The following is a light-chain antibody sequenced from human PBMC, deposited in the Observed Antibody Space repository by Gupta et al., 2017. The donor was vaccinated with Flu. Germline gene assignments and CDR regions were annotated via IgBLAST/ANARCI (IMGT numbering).Light chain of an antibody. Sequence: EIVLTQSPATLSLSPGERATLSCRASQSVSSYLAWYKQKPGQAPRLLIYDASNRDTGIPARFSGSGSGTDFTLTISSREPEDFAVYYCQQHSNWPPWTFGQGTKVEIK. CDR1: QSVSSY. J-gene: IGKJ1*01. V-gene: IGKV3-11*01. CDR3: QQHSNWPPWT. CDR2: DAS.